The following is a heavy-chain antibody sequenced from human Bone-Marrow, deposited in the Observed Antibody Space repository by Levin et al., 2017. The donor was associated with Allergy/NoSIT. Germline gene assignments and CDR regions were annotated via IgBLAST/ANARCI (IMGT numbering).Heavy chain of an antibody. CDR3: ARNSRNHYFYGLDI. V-gene: IGHV4-59*01. J-gene: IGHJ6*02. CDR2: ISYTGTA. Sequence: ESLKISCTVSGGSMNTYYWSWIRHSPEKGLEWIAQISYTGTAEYNPSLRSRLSVSIDTSMNQFSLRLTSVSAADMAVYYCARNSRNHYFYGLDIWGQGTTVIVSS. CDR1: GGSMNTYY. D-gene: IGHD6-13*01.